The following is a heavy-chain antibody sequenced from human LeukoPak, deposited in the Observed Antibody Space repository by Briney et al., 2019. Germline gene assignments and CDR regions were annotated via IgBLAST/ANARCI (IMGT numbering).Heavy chain of an antibody. Sequence: GDSLRLSCAVSGFAFSRYLMGWVRQAPGKGLEWVSGITDSGDTTYHADSVGGRFTISRDNSKDMVYLQMNSLKVEDTATYYCGKEGGAWGQGTKVTVSS. J-gene: IGHJ5*02. CDR1: GFAFSRYL. CDR2: ITDSGDTT. V-gene: IGHV3-23*01. CDR3: GKEGGA. D-gene: IGHD3-16*01.